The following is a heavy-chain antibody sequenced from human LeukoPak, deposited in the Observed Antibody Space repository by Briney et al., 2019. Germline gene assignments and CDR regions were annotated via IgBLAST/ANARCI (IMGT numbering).Heavy chain of an antibody. V-gene: IGHV4-34*01. J-gene: IGHJ3*02. D-gene: IGHD5-18*01. CDR1: GGSFSGYY. Sequence: PSETLSLTCAVYGGSFSGYYWSWIRQPPGKGLEWIGEINHSGSTNYNPSLKGRVTISVDTSKNQFSLKLSSVTAADTAVYYCARDGGYSYVRDAFDIWGQGTMVTVSS. CDR2: INHSGST. CDR3: ARDGGYSYVRDAFDI.